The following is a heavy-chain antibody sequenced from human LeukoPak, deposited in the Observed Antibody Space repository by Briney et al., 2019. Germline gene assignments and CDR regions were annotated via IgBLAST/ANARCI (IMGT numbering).Heavy chain of an antibody. V-gene: IGHV1-69*06. CDR1: GGTFSSYA. D-gene: IGHD3-22*01. CDR3: ARSGNAYDSSGSFDY. Sequence: SVKVSCKASGGTFSSYAISWVRQAPGQGLEWMGGIIPIFGTANYAQKFQGRVTITADKSTSTAYMELSSLRSEDTAVYYCARSGNAYDSSGSFDYWGQGTLVTVSS. CDR2: IIPIFGTA. J-gene: IGHJ4*02.